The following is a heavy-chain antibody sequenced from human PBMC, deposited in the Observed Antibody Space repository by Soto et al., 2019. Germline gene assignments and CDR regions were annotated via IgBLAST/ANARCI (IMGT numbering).Heavy chain of an antibody. CDR2: ISGGAGST. CDR1: GFTFSNYG. J-gene: IGHJ4*02. Sequence: EVQLLESGGALVQPGGSLRLSCAASGFTFSNYGMSWVRQAPGKGLEWVSAISGGAGSTYYADSVKGRFTISRDNSKNTLYLQMHSLRAEDTAVYYCAKDPGGWEPNYFDYWGQGTLVTVSS. D-gene: IGHD1-26*01. CDR3: AKDPGGWEPNYFDY. V-gene: IGHV3-23*01.